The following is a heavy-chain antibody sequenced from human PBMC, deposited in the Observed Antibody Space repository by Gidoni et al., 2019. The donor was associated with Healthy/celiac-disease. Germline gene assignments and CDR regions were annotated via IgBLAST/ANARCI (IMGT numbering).Heavy chain of an antibody. V-gene: IGHV4-59*01. J-gene: IGHJ3*02. D-gene: IGHD1-26*01. CDR2: LYYSGST. CDR1: GGSISSYY. Sequence: QGQLQESGPGLLKPSETLSLTCPVSGGSISSYYWSSIRQPPGKGLEWIGYLYYSGSTTYNPALKSRVTITVDTSKNQFSLKLNSVTAADTAVYYCATSSKWELSFDIWGQGTMVTVSS. CDR3: ATSSKWELSFDI.